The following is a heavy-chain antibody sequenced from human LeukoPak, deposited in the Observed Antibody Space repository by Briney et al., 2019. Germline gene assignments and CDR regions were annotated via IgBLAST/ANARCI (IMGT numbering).Heavy chain of an antibody. CDR2: INHSGST. CDR1: GGSFSGYY. D-gene: IGHD6-13*01. V-gene: IGHV4-34*01. CDR3: ARAPEYSSSWPHWYFDL. Sequence: SETLSLTCAVYGGSFSGYYWSWIRQPPGKGLEWIGEINHSGSTNYNPSLESRVTISVDTSKNQFSLKLSSVTAADTAVYYCARAPEYSSSWPHWYFDLWGRGTLVTVSS. J-gene: IGHJ2*01.